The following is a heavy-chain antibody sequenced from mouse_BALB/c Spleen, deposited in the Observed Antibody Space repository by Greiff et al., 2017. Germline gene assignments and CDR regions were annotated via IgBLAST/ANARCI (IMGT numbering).Heavy chain of an antibody. CDR2: ISSGSSTI. D-gene: IGHD4-1*01. Sequence: EVHLVESGGGLVQPGGSRKLSCAASGFTFSSFGMHWVRQAPEKGLEWVAYISSGSSTIYYADTVKGRFTISRDNPKNTLFLQMTSLRSEDTAMYYCARSITGRYAMDYWGQGTSVTVSS. V-gene: IGHV5-17*02. CDR3: ARSITGRYAMDY. CDR1: GFTFSSFG. J-gene: IGHJ4*01.